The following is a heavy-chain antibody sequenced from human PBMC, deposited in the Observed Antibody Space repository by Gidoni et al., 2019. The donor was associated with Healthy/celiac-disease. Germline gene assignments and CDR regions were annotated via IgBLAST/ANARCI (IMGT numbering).Heavy chain of an antibody. V-gene: IGHV4-34*01. CDR3: ARGLVWGRIAARQSEEPLLNSP. J-gene: IGHJ5*02. CDR2: INHSGST. D-gene: IGHD6-6*01. CDR1: GGSFSGYY. Sequence: QVQLQQWGAGLLKPSETLSLTCAVYGGSFSGYYWSWIRQPPGKGLEWIGEINHSGSTNYNPSLKSRVTISVDTSKNQFSLKLSSVTAADTAVYYCARGLVWGRIAARQSEEPLLNSPWGQGTLVTVSS.